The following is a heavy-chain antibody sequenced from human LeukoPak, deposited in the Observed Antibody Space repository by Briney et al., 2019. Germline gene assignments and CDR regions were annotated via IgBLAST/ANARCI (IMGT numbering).Heavy chain of an antibody. Sequence: PGGSLRLSCAASGFTFSSYAMSWVRQAPGKGVEWVSAISGSGGSTYYADSVKGRFTISRDNSKNTLYLQMNSLRAEDTAVYYCAKADIVVVVAAINWFDPWGQGTLVTVSS. CDR1: GFTFSSYA. CDR3: AKADIVVVVAAINWFDP. D-gene: IGHD2-15*01. J-gene: IGHJ5*02. CDR2: ISGSGGST. V-gene: IGHV3-23*01.